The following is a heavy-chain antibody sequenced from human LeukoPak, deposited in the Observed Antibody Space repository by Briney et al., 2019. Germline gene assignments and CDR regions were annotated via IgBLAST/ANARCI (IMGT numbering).Heavy chain of an antibody. D-gene: IGHD3-10*01. CDR1: GGFISSGGYY. V-gene: IGHV4-31*03. Sequence: SESLSLTCTVSGGFISSGGYYWSWIRQHPGKGLEWTGYIYYSGSTYYNPSLKSRVTISVDTSKNQFSLKLSSVTAADTAVYYCARDMGSRSGRGAFDIWGQGTMVTVSS. CDR2: IYYSGST. CDR3: ARDMGSRSGRGAFDI. J-gene: IGHJ3*02.